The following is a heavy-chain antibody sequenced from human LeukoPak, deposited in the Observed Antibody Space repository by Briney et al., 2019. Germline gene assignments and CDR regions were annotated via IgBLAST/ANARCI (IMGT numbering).Heavy chain of an antibody. V-gene: IGHV1-46*01. CDR3: ARSRGGIAAAGSDY. CDR2: INPSGGST. CDR1: GYTFTSYY. D-gene: IGHD6-13*01. Sequence: ASVKVSCKASGYTFTSYYMHWVRQAPGQGLEWMAIINPSGGSTSYAQKFQGRVTMTRDTSISTAYMELSRLRSDDTAVYYCARSRGGIAAAGSDYWGQGTLVTVSS. J-gene: IGHJ4*02.